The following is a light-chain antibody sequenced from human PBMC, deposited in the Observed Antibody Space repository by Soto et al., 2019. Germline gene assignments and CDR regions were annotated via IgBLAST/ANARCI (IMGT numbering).Light chain of an antibody. J-gene: IGLJ2*01. Sequence: QSALTQPASVSGSPGQSITISCTGTSSDVGGYNYVSWYQQHPGKAPKLMIYDVSNRPSGVSNRFSGSESDNTASLTISGLQAEDEADYYCSSYTSSSTLVVFGGGTKVTVL. CDR1: SSDVGGYNY. CDR3: SSYTSSSTLVV. V-gene: IGLV2-14*01. CDR2: DVS.